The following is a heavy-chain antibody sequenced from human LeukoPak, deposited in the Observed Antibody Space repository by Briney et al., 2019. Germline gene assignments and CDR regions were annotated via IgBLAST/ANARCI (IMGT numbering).Heavy chain of an antibody. J-gene: IGHJ4*02. D-gene: IGHD3-22*01. Sequence: PSETLSLTCTVSGGSISSYYWSWIRQPPGKGLEWIGYIYYSGSTNYNPSLKSRVTISVDTSKNQFSLKLSSVTAADTAVYYCARDHYYYDSTGYYYLDYWGQGTLVTVSS. V-gene: IGHV4-59*01. CDR2: IYYSGST. CDR3: ARDHYYYDSTGYYYLDY. CDR1: GGSISSYY.